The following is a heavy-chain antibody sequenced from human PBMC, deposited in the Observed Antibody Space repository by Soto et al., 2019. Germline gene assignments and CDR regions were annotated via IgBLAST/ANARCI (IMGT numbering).Heavy chain of an antibody. CDR3: ARRWAGQQNFDS. CDR2: VYYSGST. V-gene: IGHV4-39*01. CDR1: GGSMNTRSYY. Sequence: QLQLQESGPGLLQPSETLFLTCTVSGGSMNTRSYYWGWIRQPPGKGLEWIGSVYYSGSTYYNPSPKGRHPLPVGTSRNKFSLTRISVAAADTAVYYCARRWAGQQNFDSWGQGSMVTVSS. D-gene: IGHD6-13*01. J-gene: IGHJ5*01.